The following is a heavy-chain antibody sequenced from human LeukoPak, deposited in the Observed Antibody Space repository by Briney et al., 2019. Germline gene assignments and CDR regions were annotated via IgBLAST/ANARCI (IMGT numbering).Heavy chain of an antibody. CDR2: IYYSGST. CDR3: ARITMIVVVISY. D-gene: IGHD3-22*01. CDR1: GGSISSYY. V-gene: IGHV4-59*12. Sequence: SETLSLTCTVSGGSISSYYWSWIRQPPGKGLEWIGYIYYSGSTNYNPSLKSRVTISVDTSKNQFSLKLSSVTAADTAVYYCARITMIVVVISYWGQGTLVTVSS. J-gene: IGHJ4*02.